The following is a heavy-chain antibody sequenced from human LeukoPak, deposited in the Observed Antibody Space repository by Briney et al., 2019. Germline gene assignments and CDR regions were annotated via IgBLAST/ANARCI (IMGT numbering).Heavy chain of an antibody. CDR2: IDSDGSST. V-gene: IGHV3-74*01. CDR1: GFTFSRFW. D-gene: IGHD3-10*01. CDR3: ARGGEGGYPGYY. Sequence: PGGSLRLSCAASGFTFSRFWMHWVRQAPGKGLVWVSRIDSDGSSTTYADSVKGRFTISRDNVKNTLYLQMNSLRAEDTAVYYCARGGEGGYPGYYWGQGTLVTVSS. J-gene: IGHJ4*02.